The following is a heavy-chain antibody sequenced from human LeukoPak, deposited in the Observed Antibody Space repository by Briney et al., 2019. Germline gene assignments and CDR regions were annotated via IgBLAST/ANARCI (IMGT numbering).Heavy chain of an antibody. CDR3: AKDAYYDFWSGLFDY. V-gene: IGHV3-30*18. Sequence: GGSLRLSCRASRFSFSDYDMHWVRQAPGKGLEWVAVISYDGSRKHYGDSVKGRFTISRDNSKDTLYLQMNSLRAGDTAVYYCAKDAYYDFWSGLFDYWGQGTLVTVSS. CDR1: RFSFSDYD. D-gene: IGHD3-3*01. CDR2: ISYDGSRK. J-gene: IGHJ4*02.